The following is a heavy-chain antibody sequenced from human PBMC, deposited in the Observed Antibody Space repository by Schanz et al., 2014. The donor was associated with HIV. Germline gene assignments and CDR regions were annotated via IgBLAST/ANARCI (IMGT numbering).Heavy chain of an antibody. CDR2: ISYDGSNK. V-gene: IGHV3-30*18. CDR1: GFTFSSYG. Sequence: QVQLVESGGGVVQPGRSLRLSCAASGFTFSSYGMHWVRQAPGKGLEWGAAISYDGSNKYYADSVKGRFTIARDNSKNTLYLQMNSLRAEDTAVYYCAKGLRQWLVLGVSDYWGQGTLVIVSS. CDR3: AKGLRQWLVLGVSDY. D-gene: IGHD6-19*01. J-gene: IGHJ4*02.